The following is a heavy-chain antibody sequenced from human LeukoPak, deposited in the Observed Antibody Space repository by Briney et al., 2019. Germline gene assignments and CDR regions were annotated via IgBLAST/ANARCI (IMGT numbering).Heavy chain of an antibody. D-gene: IGHD1-26*01. CDR3: ASTAVGASSSDFDC. Sequence: SETLSLTGSVSGGSISNTIDYGGWSRQPPRGGWEWSGSIYYSGTTYYNPSLKSRVTISVATSKKQFSLKLTSVTAAATDVYYCASTAVGASSSDFDCWGQGPLVTVSS. CDR1: GGSISNTIDY. J-gene: IGHJ4*02. CDR2: IYYSGTT. V-gene: IGHV4-39*01.